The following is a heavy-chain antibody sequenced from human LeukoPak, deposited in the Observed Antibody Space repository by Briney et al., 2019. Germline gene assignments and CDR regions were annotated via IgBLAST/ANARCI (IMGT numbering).Heavy chain of an antibody. CDR2: ISYDGSNK. V-gene: IGHV3-30-3*01. J-gene: IGHJ4*02. CDR3: ARVFPNPSHAVAYGGYFDY. Sequence: GGSLRLSCAASGFTFSSYAMHWVRQAPGKGLEWVAVISYDGSNKYYADSVKGRFTISRDNSKNTLYLQMNSLRAEDTAVYYCARVFPNPSHAVAYGGYFDYWGQGTLVTVSS. D-gene: IGHD6-19*01. CDR1: GFTFSSYA.